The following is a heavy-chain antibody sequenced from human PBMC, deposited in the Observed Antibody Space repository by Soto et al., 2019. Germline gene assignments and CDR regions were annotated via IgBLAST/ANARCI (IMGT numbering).Heavy chain of an antibody. CDR3: ARISYDSTIDLPRRAFDI. CDR2: IDPSDSYT. D-gene: IGHD3-22*01. CDR1: GYSFTSYW. V-gene: IGHV5-10-1*01. Sequence: PGESLKNSCKGSGYSFTSYWISWLRHMPGKDLERMGRIDPSDSYTNYSPSFQGHVTISADKSISTAYLQSSSLKASDTAMYYCARISYDSTIDLPRRAFDICGQGTMVTVSS. J-gene: IGHJ3*02.